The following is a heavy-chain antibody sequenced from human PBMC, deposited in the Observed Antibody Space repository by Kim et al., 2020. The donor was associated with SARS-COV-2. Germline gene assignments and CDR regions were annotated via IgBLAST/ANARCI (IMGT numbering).Heavy chain of an antibody. CDR3: ARLVPRYFDY. D-gene: IGHD2-2*01. Sequence: SETLSLTCTVSGGSISSYYWSWIRQPPGKGLEWIGYIYYSGSTNYNPSLKSRVTLSVDTSKNQFSLKLSSVTAADTAVYYCARLVPRYFDYWGQGTLVTVSS. J-gene: IGHJ4*02. CDR2: IYYSGST. V-gene: IGHV4-59*08. CDR1: GGSISSYY.